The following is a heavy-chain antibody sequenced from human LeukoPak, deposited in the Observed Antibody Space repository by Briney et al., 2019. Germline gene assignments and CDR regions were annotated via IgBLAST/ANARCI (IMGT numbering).Heavy chain of an antibody. D-gene: IGHD1-26*01. CDR3: ARDFGRSGSYCDY. CDR1: GFTFSSYW. Sequence: QSGGSLRLSXAASGFTFSSYWMSWVRQAPGKGLEWVANIKQDGSEKHYVDSVKGRFTISRDNAKNSLYLQMNSLRAEDTAVYYCARDFGRSGSYCDYWGQGTLVTVSS. V-gene: IGHV3-7*01. CDR2: IKQDGSEK. J-gene: IGHJ4*02.